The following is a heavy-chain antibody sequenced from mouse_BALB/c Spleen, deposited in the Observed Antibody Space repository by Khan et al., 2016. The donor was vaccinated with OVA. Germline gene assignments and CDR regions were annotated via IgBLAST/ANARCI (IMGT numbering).Heavy chain of an antibody. D-gene: IGHD1-1*01. CDR3: ARHGMVSVISTVGVYSAMDY. CDR1: GFPFSNYG. Sequence: EVELVESGGGLVKPGGSLKLSCAASGFPFSNYGMSWVSQTPEKRLEWVATIRGDGNYSYYPDSLKGRFTISIDNAKHNLYLQMRRLRSEDTALFDCARHGMVSVISTVGVYSAMDYWGQGTSVTVSS. CDR2: IRGDGNYS. J-gene: IGHJ4*01. V-gene: IGHV5-9-2*01.